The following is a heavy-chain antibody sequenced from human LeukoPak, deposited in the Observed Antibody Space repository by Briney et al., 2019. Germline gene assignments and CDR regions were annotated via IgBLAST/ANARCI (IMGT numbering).Heavy chain of an antibody. D-gene: IGHD2-21*02. Sequence: SETLSLTCAVYGGSFSGYYWSWIRQPPGKGLEWIGEINHSGSTNYNPSLKSRVTISVDTSKNQFSLKLSSVTAADTAVYYCARTLHIVVVTAHDLRRRFDPWGQGTLVTVSS. CDR2: INHSGST. CDR1: GGSFSGYY. J-gene: IGHJ5*02. CDR3: ARTLHIVVVTAHDLRRRFDP. V-gene: IGHV4-34*01.